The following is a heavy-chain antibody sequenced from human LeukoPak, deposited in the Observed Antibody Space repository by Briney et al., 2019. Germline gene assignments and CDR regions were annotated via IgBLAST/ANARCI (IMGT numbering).Heavy chain of an antibody. CDR1: GFTFSGYA. V-gene: IGHV3-23*01. Sequence: PGESLRLSCAASGFTFSGYAMSWVRQAPGKGLEWVSSISGSGGSTYYADSVKGRFTISRDNSKNTLYLQMNSLRDEDTAVYYCAKDSSGYYRPFDYWGQGTLVTVSS. CDR2: ISGSGGST. D-gene: IGHD3-22*01. CDR3: AKDSSGYYRPFDY. J-gene: IGHJ4*02.